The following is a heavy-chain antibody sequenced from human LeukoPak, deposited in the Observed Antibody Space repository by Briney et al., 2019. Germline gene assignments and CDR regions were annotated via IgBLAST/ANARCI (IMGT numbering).Heavy chain of an antibody. D-gene: IGHD4-11*01. J-gene: IGHJ6*02. Sequence: WASVKVSFKASGYTFTSYDINWVRQATGQGLEWMGWMNPNSGNTGYAQKFQGRVTMTRNTSISTAYMELSSLRSEDTAVYYCARGRSNYPWYYYYYGMDVWGQGTTVTVSS. CDR3: ARGRSNYPWYYYYYGMDV. V-gene: IGHV1-8*01. CDR2: MNPNSGNT. CDR1: GYTFTSYD.